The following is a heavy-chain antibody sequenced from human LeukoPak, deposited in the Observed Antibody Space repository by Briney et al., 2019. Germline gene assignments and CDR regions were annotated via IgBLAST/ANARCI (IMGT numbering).Heavy chain of an antibody. CDR3: ARAGTVTRARQIAFDI. D-gene: IGHD4-17*01. J-gene: IGHJ3*02. V-gene: IGHV4-59*01. CDR1: GGSISSYY. CDR2: IYYSGST. Sequence: HPSETLSLTCTVSGGSISSYYWSWIRQPPGKGLEWIGYIYYSGSTNYNPSLKSRVTISVDTSKNQFSLKLSSVTTTDTAVYYCARAGTVTRARQIAFDIWGQGTMVTVSS.